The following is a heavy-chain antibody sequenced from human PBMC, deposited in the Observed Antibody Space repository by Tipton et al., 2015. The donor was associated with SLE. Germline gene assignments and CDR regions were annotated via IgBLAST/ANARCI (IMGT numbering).Heavy chain of an antibody. V-gene: IGHV3-23*03. Sequence: SLRLSCAASGFTVTNYGMMWVRQAPGKGLEWVSVFYSGGDTYYADSVKGRFTVSRDQSKNTVYLQMNKLRVEDTAVYYCASLGGGRFVGSLDIWGQGTNVTVSS. CDR1: GFTVTNYG. CDR2: FYSGGDT. CDR3: ASLGGGRFVGSLDI. D-gene: IGHD1-26*01. J-gene: IGHJ3*02.